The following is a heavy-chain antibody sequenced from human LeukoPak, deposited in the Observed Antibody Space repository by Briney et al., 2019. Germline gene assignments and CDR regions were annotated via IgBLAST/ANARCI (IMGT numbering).Heavy chain of an antibody. CDR3: ARASDYYFDY. J-gene: IGHJ4*02. CDR2: IYYSGST. CDR1: GGSISSSSYY. Sequence: SETLSLTCTVSGGSISSSSYYWGWIRQPPGKGLEWIGSIYYSGSTYYNPSLKSRVTISVDTSKNQFSLKLSSVTAADTAVYYCARASDYYFDYWGQGTLVTVSS. D-gene: IGHD4/OR15-4a*01. V-gene: IGHV4-39*07.